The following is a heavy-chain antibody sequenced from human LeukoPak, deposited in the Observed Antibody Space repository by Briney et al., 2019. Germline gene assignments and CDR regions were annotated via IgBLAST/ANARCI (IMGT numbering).Heavy chain of an antibody. J-gene: IGHJ4*02. CDR1: GGSISSNY. Sequence: SETLSLTCTVSGGSISSNYWSWIRQPPGKGLERVGYIYYTGSTNYNPSLESRVTISVDTSNNQFSLKLSSVTAADTAVYYCARQSYSSSWGSYYFDYWGQGTLVTVSS. CDR3: ARQSYSSSWGSYYFDY. D-gene: IGHD6-13*01. CDR2: IYYTGST. V-gene: IGHV4-59*08.